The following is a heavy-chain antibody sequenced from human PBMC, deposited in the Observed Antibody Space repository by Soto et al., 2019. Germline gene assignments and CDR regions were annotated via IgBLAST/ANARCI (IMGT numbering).Heavy chain of an antibody. J-gene: IGHJ6*02. CDR2: ISYDGNNK. CDR1: GFTFSSYG. V-gene: IGHV3-30*18. Sequence: QVQLVESGGGVVQPGRSLRLSCAASGFTFSSYGMHWVRQAPGKGLEWVAVISYDGNNKYYADSVKGRFTISRDNSKNTLYLQMNSLRAEDTAVDYCAKILQLGDYAYYYYGMDVWGQGTTVTVSS. D-gene: IGHD4-17*01. CDR3: AKILQLGDYAYYYYGMDV.